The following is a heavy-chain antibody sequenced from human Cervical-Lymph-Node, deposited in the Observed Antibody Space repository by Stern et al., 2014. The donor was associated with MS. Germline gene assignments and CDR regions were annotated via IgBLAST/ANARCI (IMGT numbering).Heavy chain of an antibody. CDR1: GYTFNAYY. V-gene: IGHV1-2*06. J-gene: IGHJ6*02. CDR3: ARVTRHFENRLYFGMDV. Sequence: QVQLVQSAAEVKKPGASVKVSCEASGYTFNAYYIHWVRQAPGRGLEWMGRINHNSGETKYAQKFQGRFTMTRDTSNTAYMELSRVTSDDTAVFYCARVTRHFENRLYFGMDVWGQGTTVTVSS. D-gene: IGHD1-14*01. CDR2: INHNSGET.